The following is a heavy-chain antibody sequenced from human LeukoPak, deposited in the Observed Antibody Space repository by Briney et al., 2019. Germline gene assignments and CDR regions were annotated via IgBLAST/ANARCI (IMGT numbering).Heavy chain of an antibody. Sequence: GGSLRLSCAASGFTFSTSTMNWVRQAPGKGLEYVSSISSSSRTIYYVDSVKGRFTTSRDNARKSLYLQMNSLRLEDMAIYYCVRGDRRDFWGQGTLVTVSS. D-gene: IGHD3-16*01. J-gene: IGHJ4*02. V-gene: IGHV3-21*01. CDR3: VRGDRRDF. CDR2: ISSSSRTI. CDR1: GFTFSTST.